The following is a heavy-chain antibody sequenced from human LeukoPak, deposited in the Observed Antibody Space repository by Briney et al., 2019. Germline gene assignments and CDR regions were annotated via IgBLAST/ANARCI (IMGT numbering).Heavy chain of an antibody. Sequence: PGRSLRLSCAASGFTFSSYAMHWVRQAPGKGLEWVAVISYDGSNKYYADSVKGRFTISRDNSKNTLYLQMNSLRAEDTAVYYCARAPRQYSGSLLDAFDIWGQGTMVTVSS. D-gene: IGHD1-26*01. CDR3: ARAPRQYSGSLLDAFDI. V-gene: IGHV3-30-3*01. CDR2: ISYDGSNK. J-gene: IGHJ3*02. CDR1: GFTFSSYA.